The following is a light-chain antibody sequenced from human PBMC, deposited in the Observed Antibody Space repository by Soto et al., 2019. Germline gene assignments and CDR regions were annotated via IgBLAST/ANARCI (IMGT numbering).Light chain of an antibody. Sequence: DIQMTQSPSSLSASGGDRVTVTCQASHDISSYLNWYQQKPGKAPKLLIYDSSNLERGVPSRFSGSGSVTDFTFTINSLQPEDIATYYCQQYDNLPLTFGGGTKVDIK. J-gene: IGKJ4*01. CDR3: QQYDNLPLT. V-gene: IGKV1-33*01. CDR1: HDISSY. CDR2: DSS.